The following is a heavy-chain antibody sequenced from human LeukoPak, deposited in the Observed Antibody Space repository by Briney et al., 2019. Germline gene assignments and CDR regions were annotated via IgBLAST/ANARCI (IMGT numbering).Heavy chain of an antibody. V-gene: IGHV1-46*01. CDR1: GYTFTNYY. D-gene: IGHD3-22*01. CDR3: ASLYYYDSSGYYLEEG. Sequence: ASVKVSCKASGYTFTNYYIHWVRQAPGQGLECMGIINPSGGSTSYAQKFQGRVTMTRDMSTSTVYMELSSLRSEDTAVYYCASLYYYDSSGYYLEEGWGQGTLVTVSS. J-gene: IGHJ4*02. CDR2: INPSGGST.